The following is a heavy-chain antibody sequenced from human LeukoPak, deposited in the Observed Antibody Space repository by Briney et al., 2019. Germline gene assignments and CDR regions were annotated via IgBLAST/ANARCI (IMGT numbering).Heavy chain of an antibody. Sequence: SETLSLTCTVSGGSISSYYWSWIRQPPGKGLEWIGYIYYSGSTNYNPSLKSRVTISVDTSKNQFSLKLSSVTAADTAVYYCARVHRAPWSPPVIDAFDIWGQGTMVTVSS. CDR1: GGSISSYY. CDR3: ARVHRAPWSPPVIDAFDI. V-gene: IGHV4-59*01. CDR2: IYYSGST. D-gene: IGHD2-21*01. J-gene: IGHJ3*02.